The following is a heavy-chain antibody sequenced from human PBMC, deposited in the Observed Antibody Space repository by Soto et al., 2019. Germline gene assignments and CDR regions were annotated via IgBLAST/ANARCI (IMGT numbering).Heavy chain of an antibody. CDR2: ISSSSTYI. CDR1: GFTFSSYS. V-gene: IGHV3-21*01. CDR3: AVIGVVAATHWFDP. Sequence: VGSLRLSCAASGFTFSSYSMNWVRQAPGKGLEWVSSISSSSTYIYYADSVKGRFTISRDNAKNSLYLQMNSLRAEDTALYYCAVIGVVAATHWFDPWGQGTRVTVSS. D-gene: IGHD2-15*01. J-gene: IGHJ5*02.